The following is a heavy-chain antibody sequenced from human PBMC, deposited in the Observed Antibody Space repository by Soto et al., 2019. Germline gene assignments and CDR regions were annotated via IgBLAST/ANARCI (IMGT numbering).Heavy chain of an antibody. CDR1: GFTFSDFW. CDR3: ARWPRLLDS. CDR2: ISSDGRET. J-gene: IGHJ4*02. V-gene: IGHV3-7*01. D-gene: IGHD6-6*01. Sequence: PGGSLRLSCAASGFTFSDFWMNWVRQAPEKGLEWVAYISSDGRETNHVASVKGRFTISRDNAKNSLYLQMNSLRAEDTAVYYCARWPRLLDSWGQGTLVTVPQ.